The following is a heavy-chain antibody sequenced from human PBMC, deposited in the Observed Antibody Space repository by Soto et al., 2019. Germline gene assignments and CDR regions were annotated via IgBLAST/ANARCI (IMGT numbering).Heavy chain of an antibody. CDR2: IKQDGSEK. V-gene: IGHV3-7*01. J-gene: IGHJ4*02. CDR3: ARASYSSSWPFDY. D-gene: IGHD6-13*01. Sequence: GGSLRLSCAASGFTFSSYWMSWVRQAPGKGLEWVANIKQDGSEKYYVDSVKGRFTISRDNAKNSLYLQMNSLRAEDTAVYYCARASYSSSWPFDYWGQGTLVTVSS. CDR1: GFTFSSYW.